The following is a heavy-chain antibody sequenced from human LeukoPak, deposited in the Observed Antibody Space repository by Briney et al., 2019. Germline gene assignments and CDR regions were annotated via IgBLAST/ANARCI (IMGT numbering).Heavy chain of an antibody. D-gene: IGHD6-13*01. V-gene: IGHV4-34*01. CDR3: ASLPRKQQLVLNWFDP. Sequence: SSETLSLTCAVYGGSFSGYYWSWIRQPPGKGLEWIGEINHSGSTNYNPSLKSRVTISVDTSKNQFSLKLSSVTAADTAVYYCASLPRKQQLVLNWFDPWGQGTLVTVSS. J-gene: IGHJ5*02. CDR1: GGSFSGYY. CDR2: INHSGST.